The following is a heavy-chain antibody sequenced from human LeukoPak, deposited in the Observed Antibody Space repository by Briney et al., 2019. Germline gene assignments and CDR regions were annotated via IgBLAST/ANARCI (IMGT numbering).Heavy chain of an antibody. V-gene: IGHV4-59*01. J-gene: IGHJ5*02. CDR3: ARGIAAAGTPWFDP. CDR2: IYYSGST. D-gene: IGHD6-13*01. Sequence: KPSEALSLTCTFSGGSISSYYWSWIRQPPGKGLEWIGYIYYSGSTNYNPSLKSRVTISVDTSKNQFSLKLSSVTAADTAVYYCARGIAAAGTPWFDPWGQGTLVTVSS. CDR1: GGSISSYY.